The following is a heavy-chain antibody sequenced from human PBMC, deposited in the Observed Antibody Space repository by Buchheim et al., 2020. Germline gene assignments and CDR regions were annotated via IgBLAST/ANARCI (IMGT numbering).Heavy chain of an antibody. V-gene: IGHV4-34*01. CDR2: INHSGST. Sequence: QVQLQQWGAGLLKPSETLSLTCAVSGASFSGHYWSWIRQPPGKGLEWIGEINHSGSTSYNPSLKSLVTISVDKYTNKFFLTLSSVTAADTSIYYCVGRTPYYGMDVWGQGTT. J-gene: IGHJ6*02. CDR1: GASFSGHY. CDR3: VGRTPYYGMDV. D-gene: IGHD1/OR15-1a*01.